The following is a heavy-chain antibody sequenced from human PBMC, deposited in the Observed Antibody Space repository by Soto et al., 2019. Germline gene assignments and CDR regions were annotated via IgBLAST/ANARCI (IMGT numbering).Heavy chain of an antibody. V-gene: IGHV5-10-1*03. CDR1: GYRFSSQW. J-gene: IGHJ6*02. D-gene: IGHD1-1*01. Sequence: EVQLVQSGPEVKKPGESLRISCKGSGYRFSSQWISWVRQMPGKGLEWMGRIDPSDSYTSYSPSFQGHVTISTDNSISTAYLQWSSLKASDTAMYYCARHGKSSVITKTYGMDVWGQGTTVTVSS. CDR2: IDPSDSYT. CDR3: ARHGKSSVITKTYGMDV.